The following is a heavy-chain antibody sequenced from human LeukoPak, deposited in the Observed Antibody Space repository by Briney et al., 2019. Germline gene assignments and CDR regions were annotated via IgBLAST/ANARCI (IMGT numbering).Heavy chain of an antibody. CDR2: LSSSGNA. CDR3: ASGRGSYSPDY. CDR1: GFSISDHE. V-gene: IGHV3-48*03. Sequence: PGGSLRLSCAASGFSISDHEMNWVRQAPGKGLEWVSYLSSSGNAYYADSVKGRFTISRDNSKSSLHLQMTSLRAEDTAVYYCASGRGSYSPDYWGQGTLVTVSS. J-gene: IGHJ4*02. D-gene: IGHD1-26*01.